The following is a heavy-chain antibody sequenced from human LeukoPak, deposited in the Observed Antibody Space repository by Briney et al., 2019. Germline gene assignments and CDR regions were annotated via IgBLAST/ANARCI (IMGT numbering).Heavy chain of an antibody. D-gene: IGHD3-16*02. V-gene: IGHV1-69*04. CDR1: GGTFSSYA. J-gene: IGHJ4*02. CDR2: IIPILGIA. Sequence: SVKVSCKASGGTFSSYAISWVRQAPGQGLEWMGRIIPILGIASYAQKFQGRVTITADKSTSTAYMELSSLRSEDTAVYYCAPGDYVWGSYHDSDYWGQGTLVTVSS. CDR3: APGDYVWGSYHDSDY.